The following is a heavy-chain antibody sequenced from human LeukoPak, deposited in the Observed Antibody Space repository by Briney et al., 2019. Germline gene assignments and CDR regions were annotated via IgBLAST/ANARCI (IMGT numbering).Heavy chain of an antibody. J-gene: IGHJ4*02. CDR1: GFTVSSNY. Sequence: GGSLRLSCTASGFTVSSNYMSWVRQAPGKGLEWVSVIFGGGSTFHADSVKGRFTISRDNAKNSLYLQMNSLRAEDTAVYYCARVYLGGQQLVRCFDYWGQGTLVTVSS. CDR3: ARVYLGGQQLVRCFDY. V-gene: IGHV3-66*01. D-gene: IGHD6-13*01. CDR2: IFGGGST.